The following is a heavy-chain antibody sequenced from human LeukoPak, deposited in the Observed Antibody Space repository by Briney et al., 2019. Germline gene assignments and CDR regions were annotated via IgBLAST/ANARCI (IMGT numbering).Heavy chain of an antibody. CDR3: AKVTRGNSFRGAFDI. J-gene: IGHJ3*02. V-gene: IGHV3-23*01. Sequence: AGGSLRLSCAASGFTFSSYAMSWVRQAPGKGLEWVSAISGSGGSTYYADSVKGRFTISRDNSKNTLYLQMNSLRAEDTAVYYCAKVTRGNSFRGAFDIWGQGTMVTVSS. D-gene: IGHD4-23*01. CDR2: ISGSGGST. CDR1: GFTFSSYA.